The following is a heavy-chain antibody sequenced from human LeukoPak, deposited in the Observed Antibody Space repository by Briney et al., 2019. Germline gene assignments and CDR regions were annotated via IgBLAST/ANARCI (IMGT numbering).Heavy chain of an antibody. CDR1: GYTFTSYD. J-gene: IGHJ3*02. CDR3: ATAYYDILTGYLGAFDI. D-gene: IGHD3-9*01. V-gene: IGHV1-8*01. Sequence: ASVKVSCKASGYTFTSYDINWVRQATGKGLEWMGWMNPNSGNTGYAQNFQGRVTMTRNTSISTAYMELSSLRSEDTAVYYCATAYYDILTGYLGAFDIWGQGTMVTVSS. CDR2: MNPNSGNT.